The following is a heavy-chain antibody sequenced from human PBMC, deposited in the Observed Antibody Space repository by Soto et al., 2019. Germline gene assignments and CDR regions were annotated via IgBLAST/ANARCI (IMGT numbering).Heavy chain of an antibody. CDR1: GFTFSSYA. D-gene: IGHD2-8*02. Sequence: QVQLVESGGGGVQPGRSLRLSCAASGFTFSSYAMHWFRQAPGKGLEWVAVISYDGSNKYYADSVKGRFTISRDNSKNPLYVQMNSLRAEDTAVYYWARGAGVLTHCRYWGQGTLVTVSS. J-gene: IGHJ1*01. V-gene: IGHV3-30-3*01. CDR2: ISYDGSNK. CDR3: ARGAGVLTHCRY.